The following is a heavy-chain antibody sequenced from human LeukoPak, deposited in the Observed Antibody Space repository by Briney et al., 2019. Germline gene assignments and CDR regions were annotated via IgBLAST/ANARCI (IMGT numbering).Heavy chain of an antibody. D-gene: IGHD2-2*01. V-gene: IGHV4-4*07. CDR3: ARDSTRPLVVPAALNWFDP. CDR1: GGSFSGYY. Sequence: SETLSLTCAVYGGSFSGYYWSWIRQPPGKGLEWIGRIYTSGSTNYNPSLKSRVTMSVDTSKNQFSLKLSSVTAADTAVYYCARDSTRPLVVPAALNWFDPWGQGTLVTVSS. CDR2: IYTSGST. J-gene: IGHJ5*02.